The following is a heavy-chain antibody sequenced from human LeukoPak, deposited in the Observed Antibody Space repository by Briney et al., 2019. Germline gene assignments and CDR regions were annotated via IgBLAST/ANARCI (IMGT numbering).Heavy chain of an antibody. J-gene: IGHJ4*02. Sequence: HPGGSLRLSCAASGFTFSSYAMSWVRQAPGKGLEWVSAISGSGGSTYYADSVKGRFTISRDNSKNTLYLQMNSLRSEDTAVYYCARWLQLRYYFDYWGQGTLVTVSS. CDR1: GFTFSSYA. D-gene: IGHD5-24*01. CDR3: ARWLQLRYYFDY. V-gene: IGHV3-23*01. CDR2: ISGSGGST.